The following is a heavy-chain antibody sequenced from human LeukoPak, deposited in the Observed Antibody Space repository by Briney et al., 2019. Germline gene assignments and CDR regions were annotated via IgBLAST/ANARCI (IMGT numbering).Heavy chain of an antibody. CDR3: ARATGLDSSSWVDLYYFDY. CDR2: IYSSGST. CDR1: GGSISSYY. Sequence: SETLCLTCTVSGGSISSYYWSWIRQAAGKGLEWIGRIYSSGSTNYNPSLKSRVTMSVDTSKNQFSLKLSSVTAADTAVYYCARATGLDSSSWVDLYYFDYWDQGTVVTVSS. J-gene: IGHJ4*02. V-gene: IGHV4-4*07. D-gene: IGHD6-13*01.